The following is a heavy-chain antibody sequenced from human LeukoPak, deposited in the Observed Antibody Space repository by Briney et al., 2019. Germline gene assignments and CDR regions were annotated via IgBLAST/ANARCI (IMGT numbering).Heavy chain of an antibody. CDR1: GGSISSYY. Sequence: SETLSLTCTVSGGSISSYYWSWIRQPPGKGLEWIGYIYYSGSTNYNPSLKSRVTISVDTSKNQFSLKLSSVTAADTAVYYCAKQQVVGGGWFDPWGQGTLVTVSS. CDR3: AKQQVVGGGWFDP. CDR2: IYYSGST. V-gene: IGHV4-59*01. D-gene: IGHD6-13*01. J-gene: IGHJ5*02.